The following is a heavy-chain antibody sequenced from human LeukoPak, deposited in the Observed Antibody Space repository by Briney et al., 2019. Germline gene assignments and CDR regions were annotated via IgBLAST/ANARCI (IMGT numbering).Heavy chain of an antibody. V-gene: IGHV4-59*01. CDR2: IYYSGST. D-gene: IGHD2-21*02. J-gene: IGHJ4*02. CDR1: GGSISSYY. CDR3: ARRGTAWVIDY. Sequence: SETLSLTCTVSGGSISSYYWSWIRQPPGKGLEWIGYIYYSGSTNYNPSLKSRVTISVDTSKNQFSLKLSSVTAADTAVYYCARRGTAWVIDYWGQGTLVTVSS.